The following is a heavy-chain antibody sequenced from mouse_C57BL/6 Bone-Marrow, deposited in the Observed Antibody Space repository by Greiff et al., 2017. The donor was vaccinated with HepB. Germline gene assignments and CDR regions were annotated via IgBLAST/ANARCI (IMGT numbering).Heavy chain of an antibody. CDR3: ARNEDSSGYPDY. D-gene: IGHD3-2*02. Sequence: QVQLQQPGAELVKPGASVKLSCKASGYTFTSYWMQWVKQRPGQGLEWIGEIDPSDSYTNYNQKFKGKATLTVDTSSSTAYMQLSSLTSEDSAVYYCARNEDSSGYPDYWGQGTTLTVSS. CDR2: IDPSDSYT. V-gene: IGHV1-50*01. J-gene: IGHJ2*01. CDR1: GYTFTSYW.